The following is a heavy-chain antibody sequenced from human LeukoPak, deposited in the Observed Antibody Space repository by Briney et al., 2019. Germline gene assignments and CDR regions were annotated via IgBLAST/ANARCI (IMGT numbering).Heavy chain of an antibody. V-gene: IGHV5-10-1*01. CDR2: IDPGDSST. Sequence: GESLWISCKGSGNSFSSSWINWVRQMPRKGVEWMVRIDPGDSSTTYSPSFQGHVTFSADKTISTAYPQWNNLEASGAGMYYCSRKAQLERRGYYYYGLDVWGQGTTVTVSS. CDR3: SRKAQLERRGYYYYGLDV. CDR1: GNSFSSSW. D-gene: IGHD1-1*01. J-gene: IGHJ6*02.